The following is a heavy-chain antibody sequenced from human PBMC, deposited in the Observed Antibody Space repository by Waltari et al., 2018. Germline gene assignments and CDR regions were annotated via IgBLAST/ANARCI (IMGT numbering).Heavy chain of an antibody. CDR1: GFTFSDYA. Sequence: EVQLLESGGGLVQPGGSLRLSCGASGFTFSDYAMTWVRQAPGKGREWVAGISGSGGSTYYADSVRGRFTIARDNSQNTLYLQMNSLRAEDAALYYCAKDADNDNYGLFDYWGQGTLVTVSS. D-gene: IGHD4-17*01. J-gene: IGHJ4*02. V-gene: IGHV3-23*01. CDR3: AKDADNDNYGLFDY. CDR2: ISGSGGST.